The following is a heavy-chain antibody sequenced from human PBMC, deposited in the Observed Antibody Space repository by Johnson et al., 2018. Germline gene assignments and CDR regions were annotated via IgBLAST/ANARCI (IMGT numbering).Heavy chain of an antibody. J-gene: IGHJ3*02. D-gene: IGHD3-3*01. CDR1: GFTFSGSA. V-gene: IGHV3-73*01. CDR2: IRSKANSYAT. CDR3: AKVVTMSSSAKHDAFDI. Sequence: VQLVESGGGVVQPGRSXRLSCAASGFTFSGSAMHWVRQASGTGLEWVGRIRSKANSYATAYAASVKGRFTISRDDSKNTAYLQMNRLRAEDTAVYYWAKVVTMSSSAKHDAFDIWGQGTMVTVSS.